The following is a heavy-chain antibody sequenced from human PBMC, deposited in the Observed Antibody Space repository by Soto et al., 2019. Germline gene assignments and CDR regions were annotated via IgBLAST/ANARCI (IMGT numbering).Heavy chain of an antibody. V-gene: IGHV3-21*01. D-gene: IGHD2-15*01. Sequence: GWSLRLSCAASGFTFSSYSMNWVRQAPGKGLEWVSSISSSSSYIYYADSVKGRFTISRDNAKNSLYLQMNSMRAEDTAVYYCARLVVVAATLYYYYGMDVWGQGTTVTVSS. CDR1: GFTFSSYS. CDR3: ARLVVVAATLYYYYGMDV. J-gene: IGHJ6*02. CDR2: ISSSSSYI.